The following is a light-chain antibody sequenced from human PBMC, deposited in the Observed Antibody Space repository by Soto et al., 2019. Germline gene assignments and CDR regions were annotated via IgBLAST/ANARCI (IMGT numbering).Light chain of an antibody. CDR1: NIGSKS. CDR3: QVWDSSSDHVV. V-gene: IGLV3-21*02. Sequence: HELAHPPSVSVAPGQTARITCERNNIGSKSVHWYQQKPGQAPVLVVYGDSDRPSGNPERFSGSNSENTATLTITRVEAGDEADYYCQVWDSSSDHVVFGGGTKVTVL. CDR2: GDS. J-gene: IGLJ2*01.